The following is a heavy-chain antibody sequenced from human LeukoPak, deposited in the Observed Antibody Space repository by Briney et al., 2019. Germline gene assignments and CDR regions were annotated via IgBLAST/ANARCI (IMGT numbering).Heavy chain of an antibody. D-gene: IGHD5-24*01. J-gene: IGHJ6*03. CDR2: IIPVFGTS. Sequence: SVTVSCKASGGTFSSYAISWVRQAPGQGLEWMGGIIPVFGTSNYAQKLQGRVTMTTDTSTSTAYMELRSLRSDDTAVYYCARDVQRRGVYGYNYYYYYMDVWGKGTTVTVSS. V-gene: IGHV1-69*05. CDR1: GGTFSSYA. CDR3: ARDVQRRGVYGYNYYYYYMDV.